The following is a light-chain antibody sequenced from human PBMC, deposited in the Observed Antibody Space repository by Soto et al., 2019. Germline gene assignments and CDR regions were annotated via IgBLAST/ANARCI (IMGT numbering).Light chain of an antibody. Sequence: EIVLTQSPATLSLSPGERGTLSCRASQSVGRYLAWYQHKPGQPPRLLIYDTSNRAPGTPGRFGGSGSGTDFTLTIRSLGAEDFAVYYRVPRSVWPWTVGQGTKVEVK. CDR2: DTS. CDR3: VPRSVWPWT. V-gene: IGKV3-11*01. J-gene: IGKJ1*01. CDR1: QSVGRY.